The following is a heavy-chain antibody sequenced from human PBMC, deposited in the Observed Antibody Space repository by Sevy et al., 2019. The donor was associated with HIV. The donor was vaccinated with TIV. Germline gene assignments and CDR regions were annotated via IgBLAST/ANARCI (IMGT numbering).Heavy chain of an antibody. J-gene: IGHJ3*02. CDR2: ISGSGGST. V-gene: IGHV3-23*01. CDR3: AKDSFRLNAFDI. CDR1: GFTFSSYA. Sequence: GGSLRLSCAASGFTFSSYAMSWVRQAPGKGLEWVSAISGSGGSTYYADSVKGRFTISRDNSKNTLYLQMNGLRAEDTAVYYCAKDSFRLNAFDIWGQGTMVTVSS.